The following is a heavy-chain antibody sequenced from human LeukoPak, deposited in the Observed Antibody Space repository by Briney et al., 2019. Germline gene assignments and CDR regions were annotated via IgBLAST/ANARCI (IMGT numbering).Heavy chain of an antibody. CDR3: ARLAPMGFDY. V-gene: IGHV3-48*03. CDR2: ISSSGSTI. J-gene: IGHJ4*02. CDR1: GFTFRSYE. Sequence: PGGSLRLSCAASGFTFRSYEMNWVRQAPGKGLEWVSYISSSGSTIYYADSVKGRFTISRDNAKNSLYLQMNSLRAEDTAVYYCARLAPMGFDYWGQGTLVTVSS. D-gene: IGHD3-10*01.